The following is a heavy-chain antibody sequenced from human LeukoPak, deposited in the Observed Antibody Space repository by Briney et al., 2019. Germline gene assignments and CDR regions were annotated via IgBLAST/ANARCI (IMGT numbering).Heavy chain of an antibody. CDR3: ARDKVTVTGNWFDS. CDR2: IYYTGST. V-gene: IGHV4-31*03. CDR1: GGSFTSGGYY. D-gene: IGHD4-17*01. Sequence: SQTLSLTCTVSGGSFTSGGYYWGWVRQPPGTGREWLGYIYYTGSTHYNPSLKSRISMSVHTSKRQFSLNLMSVTGADTAIYYCARDKVTVTGNWFDSWGQGTLVAVSS. J-gene: IGHJ5*01.